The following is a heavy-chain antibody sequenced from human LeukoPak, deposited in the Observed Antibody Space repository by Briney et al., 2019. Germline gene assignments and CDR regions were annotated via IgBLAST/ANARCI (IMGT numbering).Heavy chain of an antibody. CDR1: GYIFTDYW. J-gene: IGHJ6*02. CDR3: GRRHYYDASGPGMDV. CDR2: ISPGDSDT. V-gene: IGHV5-51*01. Sequence: GESLKISCKGSGYIFTDYWLAWVRQMPGKGLEWMGMISPGDSDTRYSPSFEGQVTISADKSINTVYLQWSSLKASDTAIYYCGRRHYYDASGPGMDVWGQGTSVTVSS. D-gene: IGHD3-22*01.